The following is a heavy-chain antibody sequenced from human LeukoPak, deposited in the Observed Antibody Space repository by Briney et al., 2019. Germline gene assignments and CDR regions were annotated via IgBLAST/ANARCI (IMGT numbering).Heavy chain of an antibody. J-gene: IGHJ4*02. CDR3: ARNGDSASVVD. CDR2: IYHSGNT. Sequence: PSETLSLTCAVSGGSISSGNWWSWVRQPPGKGLERIGEIYHSGNTVYNPPLKSRVTISVDNSKNQFSLKLTSVTAADTAVYYCARNGDSASVVDWGQGTLVTVSS. D-gene: IGHD4-17*01. CDR1: GGSISSGNW. V-gene: IGHV4-4*02.